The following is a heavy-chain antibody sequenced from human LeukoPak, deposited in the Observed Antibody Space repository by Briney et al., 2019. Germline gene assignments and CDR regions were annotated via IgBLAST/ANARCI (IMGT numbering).Heavy chain of an antibody. CDR2: INNDESST. CDR1: RFTFGDYA. Sequence: GGSLRLSCIASRFTFGDYAMTWVRQAPGKGLVWVSRINNDESSTTYADSVKGRFTISRDNAKNTLYLQMNSLKAEDTAVYYCARPLSGYSSSLGYWGQGTLVTVSS. D-gene: IGHD6-6*01. J-gene: IGHJ4*02. CDR3: ARPLSGYSSSLGY. V-gene: IGHV3-74*01.